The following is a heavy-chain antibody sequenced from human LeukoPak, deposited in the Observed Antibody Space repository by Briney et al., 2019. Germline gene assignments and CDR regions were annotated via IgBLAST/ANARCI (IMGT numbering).Heavy chain of an antibody. Sequence: GGSLRLSCAASGFTFSSYWMSWVRQAPGKGLEWVANIKQDGSEKYYVDSVKGRFTISRDNAKNSLYLQMNSLRAEDTAVYYCARDSTRFTMIVVVRRWWFDPLGQGTLVTVSS. V-gene: IGHV3-7*01. CDR2: IKQDGSEK. J-gene: IGHJ5*02. CDR1: GFTFSSYW. D-gene: IGHD3-22*01. CDR3: ARDSTRFTMIVVVRRWWFDP.